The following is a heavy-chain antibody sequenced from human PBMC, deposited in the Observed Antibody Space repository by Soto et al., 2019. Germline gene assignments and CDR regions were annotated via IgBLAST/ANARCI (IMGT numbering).Heavy chain of an antibody. V-gene: IGHV3-30*18. CDR2: ISYDGTET. J-gene: IGHJ5*02. CDR1: GFTFSSYA. CDR3: AKDSSWSGGFDP. D-gene: IGHD7-27*01. Sequence: QVQLVESGGGVVQPGGSLRLSCVASGFTFSSYAMHWVRQAPGKGLEWVAGISYDGTETFYAESVKGRITVSRDSSKSTLFLQMNSLGPDDTAVYYCAKDSSWSGGFDPWGQGTLVTVSS.